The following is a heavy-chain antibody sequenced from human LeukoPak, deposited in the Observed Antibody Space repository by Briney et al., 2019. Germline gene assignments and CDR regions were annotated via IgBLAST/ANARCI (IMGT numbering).Heavy chain of an antibody. Sequence: SVKVSCKASGGTFSSYAISWVRQAPGQGLEWMGRIIPIFGTANYAQKFQSRVTITTDESTSTAYMELSSLRSEDTAVYYCARDGSSDTADYWGQGTLVTVSS. CDR1: GGTFSSYA. J-gene: IGHJ4*02. D-gene: IGHD3-10*01. CDR2: IIPIFGTA. CDR3: ARDGSSDTADY. V-gene: IGHV1-69*05.